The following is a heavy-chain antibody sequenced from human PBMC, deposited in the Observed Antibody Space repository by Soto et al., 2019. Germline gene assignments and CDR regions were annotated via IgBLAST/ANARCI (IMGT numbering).Heavy chain of an antibody. CDR1: GFTFSYYW. J-gene: IGHJ3*01. CDR2: MHSDGSST. D-gene: IGHD1-26*01. Sequence: EVQLVESGGGLVRPGGSLRLSCAASGFTFSYYWMHWVRQAPGKGLVWVSRMHSDGSSTTYADFVKGRFIISRDNARNTVDMQMTRVRVEDTAVYYCARGDRGAFDLWADGTVVTVSS. V-gene: IGHV3-74*03. CDR3: ARGDRGAFDL.